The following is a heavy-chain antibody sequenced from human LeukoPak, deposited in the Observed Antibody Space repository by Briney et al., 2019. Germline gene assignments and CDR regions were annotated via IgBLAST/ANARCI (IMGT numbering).Heavy chain of an antibody. CDR3: ARGAIVVVPDGIPRGYRNWFDP. J-gene: IGHJ5*02. CDR1: GNTFTNYY. CDR2: INPSGGSA. Sequence: ASVKVSCKASGNTFTNYYMHWVRQAPGQGLEWMGIINPSGGSASYAQRFQGRVTMTRDTSTRTVYLELSSLRSEDTAVYYCARGAIVVVPDGIPRGYRNWFDPWGQGTLVTVSS. D-gene: IGHD2-2*02. V-gene: IGHV1-46*01.